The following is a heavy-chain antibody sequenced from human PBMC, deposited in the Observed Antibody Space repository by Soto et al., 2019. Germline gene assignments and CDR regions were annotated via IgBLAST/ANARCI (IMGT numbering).Heavy chain of an antibody. D-gene: IGHD3-22*01. V-gene: IGHV1-69*06. CDR2: IIPIFGTA. CDR3: AAERNYYDSSGSAKKLGYFQH. J-gene: IGHJ1*01. Sequence: QVQLVQSGAEVKKPGSSEKVSCKASGGTFSSYAISWVRQAPGQGLEWMGGIIPIFGTANYAQKFQGRVTITADKSTSTAYMELSSLRSEDTAGYYCAAERNYYDSSGSAKKLGYFQHWGQGTLVTVSS. CDR1: GGTFSSYA.